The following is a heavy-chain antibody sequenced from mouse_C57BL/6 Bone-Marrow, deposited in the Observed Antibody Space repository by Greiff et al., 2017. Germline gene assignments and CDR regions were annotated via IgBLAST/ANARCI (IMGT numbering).Heavy chain of an antibody. CDR2: ISSGGSYT. CDR3: ARGYYNYFDY. CDR1: GSTFSSYG. Sequence: EVKLMESGGDLVKPGGSLKLSCAASGSTFSSYGMSWVRQTPDKRLEWVATISSGGSYTYYPDSVKGRFTISSDNAKNTLYLQMSSLKSEDTAMYYCARGYYNYFDYWGQGTTLTVSS. J-gene: IGHJ2*01. V-gene: IGHV5-6*01. D-gene: IGHD2-3*01.